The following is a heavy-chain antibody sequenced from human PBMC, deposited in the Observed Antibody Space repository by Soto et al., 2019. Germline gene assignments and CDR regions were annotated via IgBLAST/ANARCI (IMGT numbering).Heavy chain of an antibody. V-gene: IGHV3-7*04. CDR2: IKQDGSEK. CDR1: GFTFSSYW. CDR3: ARAGLRITMVRGVIKFYY. J-gene: IGHJ4*02. D-gene: IGHD3-10*01. Sequence: EVQLVESGGGLVQPGGSLRLSCAASGFTFSSYWMSWVRQAPGKGLEWVANIKQDGSEKYYVDSVKGRFTISRDNAKNSLYLQMNSLRAEDTAVYYCARAGLRITMVRGVIKFYYWGQGTLVTVSS.